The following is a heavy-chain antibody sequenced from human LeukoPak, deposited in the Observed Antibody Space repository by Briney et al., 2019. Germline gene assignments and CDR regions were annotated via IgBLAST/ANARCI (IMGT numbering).Heavy chain of an antibody. J-gene: IGHJ6*04. Sequence: PGGSLRLSCAASGFTFSSYSMNWVRQAPGKGLEWVSSISSSSSYIYYADLVKGRFTISRDNAKNSLYLQMNSLRAEDTAVYYCAREGYYGSGSYGNYYGMDVWGKGTTVTVSS. D-gene: IGHD3-10*01. CDR3: AREGYYGSGSYGNYYGMDV. V-gene: IGHV3-21*01. CDR1: GFTFSSYS. CDR2: ISSSSSYI.